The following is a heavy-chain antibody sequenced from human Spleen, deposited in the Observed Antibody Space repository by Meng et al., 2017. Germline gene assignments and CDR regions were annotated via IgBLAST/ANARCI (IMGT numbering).Heavy chain of an antibody. J-gene: IGHJ6*02. Sequence: GESLKISCAASGFTFSSYEMNWVRQAPGKGLEWVSYISSSGSTIYYADSVMGRFTISRDNARNSLYLQMNSLGAEDTAVYYCARLAVYSYGYDFHYGLDVWGQGTTVTVSS. V-gene: IGHV3-48*03. CDR1: GFTFSSYE. D-gene: IGHD5-18*01. CDR2: ISSSGSTI. CDR3: ARLAVYSYGYDFHYGLDV.